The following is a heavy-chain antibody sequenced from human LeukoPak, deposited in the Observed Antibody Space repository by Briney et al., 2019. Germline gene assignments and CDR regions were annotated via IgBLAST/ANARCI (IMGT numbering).Heavy chain of an antibody. J-gene: IGHJ4*02. CDR2: TKSDESSA. CDR1: GFTVSSNY. V-gene: IGHV3-74*01. CDR3: ARGSRSGNSLGPIDF. D-gene: IGHD6-19*01. Sequence: PGGSLRLSCAASGFTVSSNYMSWVRQAPGKGLVWDTRTKSDESSASYADSVKGRFTISRDNAKNTLYLQMNSLRDEDTAVYHCARGSRSGNSLGPIDFWGQGTLVTVSS.